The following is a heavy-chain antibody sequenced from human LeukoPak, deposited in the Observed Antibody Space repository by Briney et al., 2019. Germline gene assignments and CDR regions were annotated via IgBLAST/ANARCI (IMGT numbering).Heavy chain of an antibody. D-gene: IGHD3-3*01. CDR1: GYTFTGYY. CDR3: ARVGVLRFLKDPWFDP. CDR2: INPNSGGT. J-gene: IGHJ5*02. V-gene: IGHV1-2*02. Sequence: GASVKVSCKASGYTFTGYYMHWVRQAPGQGLEWMGWINPNSGGTNYAQKFQGRVTMTRDTSISTAYMELSRLRSDDTAVYYCARVGVLRFLKDPWFDPWGQGTLVTVSS.